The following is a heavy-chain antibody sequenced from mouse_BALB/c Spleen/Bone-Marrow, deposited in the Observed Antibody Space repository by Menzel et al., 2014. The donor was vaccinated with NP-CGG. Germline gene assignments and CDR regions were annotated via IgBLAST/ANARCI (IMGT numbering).Heavy chain of an antibody. CDR3: ARGYYDYDLDY. CDR1: GFNIXDTY. V-gene: IGHV14-3*02. Sequence: EVQLQQSGAELVKPGASVKLSCTASGFNIXDTYMHWVKQRPEQGLEWIGRIDPANGNTKYDLKFQGKATITADTSSNTAYLQLSSLTSEDTAVYYCARGYYDYDLDYWGQGTTLTVSS. D-gene: IGHD2-4*01. J-gene: IGHJ2*01. CDR2: IDPANGNT.